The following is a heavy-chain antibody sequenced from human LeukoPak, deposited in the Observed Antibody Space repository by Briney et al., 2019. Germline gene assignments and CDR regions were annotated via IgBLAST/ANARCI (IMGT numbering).Heavy chain of an antibody. CDR3: ARGRKSGSHNWFDP. CDR1: GGSISSSSYY. Sequence: SETLSLTCTVSGGSISSSSYYWGWIRQPPGKGLEWIGSIYYSGSTYYNPALNSRVTISVDTSKNQFSLKLSSVTAADTAVYYCARGRKSGSHNWFDPWGQGTLVTVSS. CDR2: IYYSGST. V-gene: IGHV4-39*01. J-gene: IGHJ5*02. D-gene: IGHD1-1*01.